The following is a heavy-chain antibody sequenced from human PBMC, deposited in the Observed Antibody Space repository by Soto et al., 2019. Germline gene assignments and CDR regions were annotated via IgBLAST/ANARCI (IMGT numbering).Heavy chain of an antibody. CDR2: VSGSGGST. Sequence: VQVLESGGGLVQPGGSLRLSCAASGFTFSSYAMSWVRQAPGKGLEWVSSVSGSGGSTYYADSVKGRFTISRDNSKNTLYLQMNSLRAEDTAIYYCAKSNLDSSGDYRPQAFDIWGQGTMVTVSS. D-gene: IGHD4-17*01. V-gene: IGHV3-23*01. CDR1: GFTFSSYA. J-gene: IGHJ3*02. CDR3: AKSNLDSSGDYRPQAFDI.